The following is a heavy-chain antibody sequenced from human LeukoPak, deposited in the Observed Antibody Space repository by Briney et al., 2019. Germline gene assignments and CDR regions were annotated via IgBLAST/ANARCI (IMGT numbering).Heavy chain of an antibody. J-gene: IGHJ6*02. V-gene: IGHV3-23*01. CDR1: GFTFSSYA. Sequence: GGSLRLSCAASGFTFSSYAMSWVRQAPGKGLEWVSAISGSGGSTYYADPVKGRFTISRDNSKNTLYLQMNSLRAEDTAVYYCAKDPVRYYDSSGYYEPFDYYYGMDVWGQGTTVTVSS. D-gene: IGHD3-22*01. CDR3: AKDPVRYYDSSGYYEPFDYYYGMDV. CDR2: ISGSGGST.